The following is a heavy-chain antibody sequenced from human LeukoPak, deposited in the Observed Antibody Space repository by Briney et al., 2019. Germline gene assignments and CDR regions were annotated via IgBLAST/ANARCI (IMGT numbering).Heavy chain of an antibody. J-gene: IGHJ5*02. CDR3: ARGKGVRGVNWFDP. D-gene: IGHD3-10*01. Sequence: SETLSLTCTVSGGSISSYYWGWIRQPAGKGLEWIGRIYTSGSTNYNPSLKSRVTISVDTSKNQFSLKLSSVTAADTAVYYCARGKGVRGVNWFDPWGQGTLVTVSS. V-gene: IGHV4-4*07. CDR2: IYTSGST. CDR1: GGSISSYY.